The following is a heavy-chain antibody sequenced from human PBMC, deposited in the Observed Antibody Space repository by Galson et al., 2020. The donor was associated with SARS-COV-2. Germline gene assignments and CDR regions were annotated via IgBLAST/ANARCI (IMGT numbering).Heavy chain of an antibody. CDR2: IKQDGREK. Sequence: TGGSLRLSCAASGFTFSSYWMSWVRQAPGKGLEWVANIKQDGREKYYVDSVKGRFTIPRDNAKNSLYLQMNSLRAEDTAVYYCARALIYYYDSSGYYFDAFDIWGQGTMVTVSS. CDR3: ARALIYYYDSSGYYFDAFDI. CDR1: GFTFSSYW. D-gene: IGHD3-22*01. V-gene: IGHV3-7*01. J-gene: IGHJ3*02.